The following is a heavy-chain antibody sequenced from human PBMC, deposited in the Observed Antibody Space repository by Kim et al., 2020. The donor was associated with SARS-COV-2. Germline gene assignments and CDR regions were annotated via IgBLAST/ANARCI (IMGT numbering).Heavy chain of an antibody. J-gene: IGHJ4*02. CDR1: GFTFTTYT. Sequence: GGSLRLSCAASGFTFTTYTMSWVRQAPGKGLEWVSLISGSGDTTLYADSVKGRFTISRDNSKNTLYLQMNSLRAEDTAVYYCAKRFYYASGSFDCWGQGALVTVSS. CDR3: AKRFYYASGSFDC. D-gene: IGHD3-10*01. CDR2: ISGSGDTT. V-gene: IGHV3-23*01.